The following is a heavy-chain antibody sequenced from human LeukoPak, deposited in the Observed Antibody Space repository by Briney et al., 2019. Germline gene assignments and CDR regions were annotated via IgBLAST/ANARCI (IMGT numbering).Heavy chain of an antibody. V-gene: IGHV3-7*01. CDR1: GFIFSSHR. Sequence: GGSLRLSCAASGFIFSSHRMSWVRQAPGKGLEWVANIKQDGTEKYYVDSVKGRLTISRDNAKNSLYLQMNSLRAEDTAVYYCARDWSDTWSQKPPDYWGQGTLVTVSS. CDR3: ARDWSDTWSQKPPDY. J-gene: IGHJ4*02. D-gene: IGHD3-3*01. CDR2: IKQDGTEK.